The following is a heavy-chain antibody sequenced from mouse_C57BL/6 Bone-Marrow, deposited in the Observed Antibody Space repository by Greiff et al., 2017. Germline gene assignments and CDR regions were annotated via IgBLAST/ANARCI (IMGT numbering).Heavy chain of an antibody. Sequence: DVMLVESGGGLVKPGGSLKLSCAASGFTFSSYALSWVRQTPDKRLEWVATISDGGSYTYYPDNVKGRFTISRDNAMNNLYLQMSHLKSEDTAMYECARSVVDTDYLDYWGQGTTLTVSS. V-gene: IGHV5-4*03. J-gene: IGHJ2*01. CDR2: ISDGGSYT. CDR3: ARSVVDTDYLDY. CDR1: GFTFSSYA. D-gene: IGHD1-1*01.